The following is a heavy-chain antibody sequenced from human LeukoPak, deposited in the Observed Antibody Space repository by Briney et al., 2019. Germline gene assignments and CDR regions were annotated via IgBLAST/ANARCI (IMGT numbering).Heavy chain of an antibody. V-gene: IGHV3-7*03. Sequence: GGSLRLSCAASGFTFSSYAMNWVRQVPGQGLEWVANIKQDGSEKFYVASVKGRFTISRDNGKSSLYLQMNSLRAEDTALYYCATSYDMGWLIGYWGQGTLVTVSS. CDR1: GFTFSSYA. CDR3: ATSYDMGWLIGY. CDR2: IKQDGSEK. D-gene: IGHD3/OR15-3a*01. J-gene: IGHJ4*02.